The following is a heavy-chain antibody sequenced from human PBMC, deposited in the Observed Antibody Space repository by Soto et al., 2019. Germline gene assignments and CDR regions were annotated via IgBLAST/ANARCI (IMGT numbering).Heavy chain of an antibody. Sequence: QITLKESGPTLLKPTQTLTLTCTLLGFSLSTIGVGVGWIRQPPGRALEWLALIYCDDAKRYSPSLKNRITITNDTYKNQGVLSMTNMDPVDKATYYWAHMDYDSSGYYNYWGQGTLVTVSS. CDR3: AHMDYDSSGYYNY. CDR1: GFSLSTIGVG. V-gene: IGHV2-5*02. CDR2: IYCDDAK. J-gene: IGHJ4*02. D-gene: IGHD3-22*01.